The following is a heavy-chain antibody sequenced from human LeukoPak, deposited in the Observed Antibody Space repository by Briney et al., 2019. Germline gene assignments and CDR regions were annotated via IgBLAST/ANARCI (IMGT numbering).Heavy chain of an antibody. CDR2: INPSGSDK. Sequence: PGGSLRLSCAGSGFTLSNSWMGWVRQAPGKGLEWVANINPSGSDKYYVDSAEGRFTVSRDNANNSLYLQMNSLRAEDTAVYYCVRGGGSFDSWGQGTLVTVSS. CDR3: VRGGGSFDS. CDR1: GFTLSNSW. D-gene: IGHD3-16*01. V-gene: IGHV3-7*04. J-gene: IGHJ4*02.